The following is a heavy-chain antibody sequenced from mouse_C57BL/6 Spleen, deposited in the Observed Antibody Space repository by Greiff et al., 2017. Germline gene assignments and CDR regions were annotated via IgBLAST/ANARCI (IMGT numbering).Heavy chain of an antibody. CDR3: AYAMDY. CDR1: GYTFTSYW. Sequence: QVHVKQPGAELVKPGASVKMSCKASGYTFTSYWITWVKQRPGQGLEWIGDIYPGSGSTNYNEKFKSKATLTVDTSSSTAYMQLSSLTSEDSAVYYCAYAMDYWGQGTSVTVSS. J-gene: IGHJ4*01. V-gene: IGHV1-55*01. CDR2: IYPGSGST.